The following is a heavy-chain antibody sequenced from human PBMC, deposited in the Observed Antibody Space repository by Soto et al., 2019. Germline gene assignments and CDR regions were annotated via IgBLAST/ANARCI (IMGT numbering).Heavy chain of an antibody. V-gene: IGHV1-69*01. J-gene: IGHJ6*02. CDR3: ARESNCSGGSCYSGYYGMDV. CDR2: IIPIFGTA. Sequence: QVQLVQSGAEVKKPGSSVKVSCKASGGTFSSYAISWVRQAPGQGLEWMGGIIPIFGTANYAQKFQGRVTITADESTSTAYMELSSLRSEDTAVYYSARESNCSGGSCYSGYYGMDVWGQGTTVTVSS. CDR1: GGTFSSYA. D-gene: IGHD2-15*01.